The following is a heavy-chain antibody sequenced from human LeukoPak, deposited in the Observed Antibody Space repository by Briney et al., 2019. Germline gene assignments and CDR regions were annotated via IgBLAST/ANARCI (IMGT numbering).Heavy chain of an antibody. CDR3: AKDRGLWFGEFHI. D-gene: IGHD3-10*01. CDR2: ISYDGSNK. J-gene: IGHJ3*02. Sequence: PGGSLRLSCAASGFTFSSYAMHWVRQAPGKGLEWVAVISYDGSNKYYADSVKGRFTISRDNSKNTLYLQMNSLRAEDTAVYYCAKDRGLWFGEFHIWGQGTMVTVSS. CDR1: GFTFSSYA. V-gene: IGHV3-30*04.